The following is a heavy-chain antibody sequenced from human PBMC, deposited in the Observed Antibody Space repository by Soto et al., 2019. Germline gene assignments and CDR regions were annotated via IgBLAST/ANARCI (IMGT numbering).Heavy chain of an antibody. CDR1: GFTFSSYS. Sequence: EVQLVESGGGLVKPGGSLRLSCAASGFTFSSYSMNWVRQAPGKGLEWVSSISSSSSYIYYADSVKGRFTISRDNAKNSLYQQMNSLGAEDTAVYYCARGVAARHWYFDLWGRGTLVTVSS. J-gene: IGHJ2*01. CDR2: ISSSSSYI. CDR3: ARGVAARHWYFDL. V-gene: IGHV3-21*01. D-gene: IGHD6-25*01.